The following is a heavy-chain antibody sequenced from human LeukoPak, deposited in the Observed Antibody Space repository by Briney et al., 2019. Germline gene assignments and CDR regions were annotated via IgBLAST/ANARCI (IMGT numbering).Heavy chain of an antibody. CDR1: GYSFASYW. Sequence: GESLKISCMGSGYSFASYWIGWVRQMPGKGLEWMGIIYPGDSDTRYSPSFQGQVTISADKSISTAYLQWSSLKASDTAMYYCTTLVRYSYGYDSWGQETLVTVSS. D-gene: IGHD5-18*01. J-gene: IGHJ5*02. CDR3: TTLVRYSYGYDS. V-gene: IGHV5-51*01. CDR2: IYPGDSDT.